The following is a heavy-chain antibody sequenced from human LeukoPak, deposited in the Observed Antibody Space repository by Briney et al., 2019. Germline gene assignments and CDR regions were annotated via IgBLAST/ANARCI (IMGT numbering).Heavy chain of an antibody. V-gene: IGHV3-23*01. CDR2: ISGSGGST. D-gene: IGHD3-10*01. CDR1: GFTFSSYA. J-gene: IGHJ4*02. Sequence: GGSLRLSCAASGFTFSSYAMSWVRQAPGKGLEWVSAISGSGGSTYYADSVKGRFTISRDNSKNTLYLQMNSLRAEDTAVYYCAKQRITMVRAVIYNWNGDYWGQGTLVTVSS. CDR3: AKQRITMVRAVIYNWNGDY.